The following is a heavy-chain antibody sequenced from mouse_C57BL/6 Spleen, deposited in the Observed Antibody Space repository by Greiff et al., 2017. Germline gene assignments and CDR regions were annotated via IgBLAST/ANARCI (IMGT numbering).Heavy chain of an antibody. J-gene: IGHJ2*01. D-gene: IGHD1-1*01. CDR3: ARLPLYGSFFDY. CDR1: GYTFTSYW. Sequence: VQLQQSGAELAKPGASVKLSCKASGYTFTSYWMHWVKQRPGQGLEWIGYINPSSGYTKYNQKFKDKATLTVDKSSSTAYMQLSSLTYEDSAVYYGARLPLYGSFFDYWGQGTTLTVAS. V-gene: IGHV1-7*01. CDR2: INPSSGYT.